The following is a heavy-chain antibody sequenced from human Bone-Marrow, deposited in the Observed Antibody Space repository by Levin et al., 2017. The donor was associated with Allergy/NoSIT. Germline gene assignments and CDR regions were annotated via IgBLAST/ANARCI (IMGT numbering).Heavy chain of an antibody. CDR2: IWYDGSNK. J-gene: IGHJ6*02. Sequence: GGSLRLSCAASGFTFSSYGMHWVRQAPGKGLEWVAVIWYDGSNKYYADSVKGRFTISRDNSKNTLYLQMNSLRAEDTAVYYCARNWRYWNHQPGVSKPRYYYGMDVWGQGTTVTVSS. CDR1: GFTFSSYG. D-gene: IGHD1-1*01. CDR3: ARNWRYWNHQPGVSKPRYYYGMDV. V-gene: IGHV3-33*01.